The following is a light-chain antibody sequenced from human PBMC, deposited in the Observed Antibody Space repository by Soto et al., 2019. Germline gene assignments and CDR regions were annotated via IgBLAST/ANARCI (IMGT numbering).Light chain of an antibody. CDR1: QSVNSNY. J-gene: IGKJ1*01. CDR3: ELYGYSPPAWT. Sequence: EIVLTQSPGTLSLSPGERATLSCRASQSVNSNYLAWFQQKPGQAPRLLISGASSRATGIPDRFSGSGSGTDFTLTISRREPEDFAVYYCELYGYSPPAWTFGQGTKVELK. CDR2: GAS. V-gene: IGKV3-20*01.